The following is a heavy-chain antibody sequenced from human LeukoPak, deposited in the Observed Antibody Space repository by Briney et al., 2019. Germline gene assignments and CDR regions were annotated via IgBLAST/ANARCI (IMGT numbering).Heavy chain of an antibody. CDR1: GYTFTSYG. CDR3: ASAFYDSSGSGNYYYYGMDV. D-gene: IGHD3-22*01. V-gene: IGHV1-69*13. J-gene: IGHJ6*02. Sequence: SVKVSCKASGYTFTSYGISWARQAPGQGLEWMGGIIPILGTANYAQKFQGRVTITADESTSTAYMELSSLRSEDTAVYYCASAFYDSSGSGNYYYYGMDVWGQGTTVTVSS. CDR2: IIPILGTA.